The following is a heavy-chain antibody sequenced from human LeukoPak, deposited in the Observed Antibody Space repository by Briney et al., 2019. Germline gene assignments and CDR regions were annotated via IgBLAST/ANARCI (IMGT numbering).Heavy chain of an antibody. CDR3: ARITMMPY. D-gene: IGHD3-22*01. V-gene: IGHV3-66*01. CDR1: GFTFSSYW. J-gene: IGHJ4*02. Sequence: GGSLRLSCAASGFTFSSYWMSWVRQAPGKGLEWVSVIYSGGSTYYADSVKGRFTISRDNSKNTLYLQMNSLRAEDTAVYYCARITMMPYWGQGALVTVSS. CDR2: IYSGGST.